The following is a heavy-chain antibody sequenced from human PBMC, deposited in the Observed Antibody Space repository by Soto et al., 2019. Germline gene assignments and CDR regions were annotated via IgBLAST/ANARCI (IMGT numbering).Heavy chain of an antibody. CDR1: GGSFSGYY. V-gene: IGHV4-34*01. CDR3: ARPPQLRFLEWRTRDY. Sequence: SETLSLTCAVYGGSFSGYYWSWIRQPPGKGLEWIGEINHSGSTNYNPSLKSRVTISVDTSKNQFSLKLSSVTAADTAVYYCARPPQLRFLEWRTRDYWVQGTLATVSS. CDR2: INHSGST. D-gene: IGHD3-3*01. J-gene: IGHJ4*02.